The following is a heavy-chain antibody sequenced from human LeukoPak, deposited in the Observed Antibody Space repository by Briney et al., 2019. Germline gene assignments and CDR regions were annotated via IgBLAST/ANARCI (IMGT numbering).Heavy chain of an antibody. CDR2: IWYDGTHK. Sequence: PGRSLRLSCAASGFTFSSCGFHWVRQAPGKGLGWGAVIWYDGTHKYYADYVKGRLTIYRDNTKNTVYLQMNSLRAEDTAVYYCVKDRGDGYRGFDYWGQGTLVTVSS. CDR1: GFTFSSCG. J-gene: IGHJ4*02. D-gene: IGHD5-24*01. V-gene: IGHV3-33*06. CDR3: VKDRGDGYRGFDY.